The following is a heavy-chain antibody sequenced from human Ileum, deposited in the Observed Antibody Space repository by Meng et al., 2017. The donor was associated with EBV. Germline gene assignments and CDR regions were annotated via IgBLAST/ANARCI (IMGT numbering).Heavy chain of an antibody. J-gene: IGHJ4*02. CDR1: GGSISRSDW. CDR2: TSHSGST. V-gene: IGHV4-4*02. CDR3: ASSDYYRSDY. D-gene: IGHD3-22*01. Sequence: SGMGGADSSAALSLPCHASGGSISRSDWWRCVRQPPGKGLEGIGETSHSGSTNYSPSLKSRVTISLDKSKNQLSLKLNSVTAADTAVYYCASSDYYRSDYWGQGTLVTVSS.